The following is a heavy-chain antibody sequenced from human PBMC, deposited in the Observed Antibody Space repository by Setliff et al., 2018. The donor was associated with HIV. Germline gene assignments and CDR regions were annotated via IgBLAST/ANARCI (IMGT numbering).Heavy chain of an antibody. CDR2: IYYTGST. CDR1: GGSINSGHYY. D-gene: IGHD3-10*01. J-gene: IGHJ4*02. V-gene: IGHV4-31*03. CDR3: ARDRYAGEIDY. Sequence: SETLSVTCSVSGGSINSGHYYWSWIRHHPGKGLEWIGYIYYTGSTYFNPSLKSRLTLSIDTSKNQFSLKLSSVTAADTAVYYCARDRYAGEIDYWGQGTLVTVSS.